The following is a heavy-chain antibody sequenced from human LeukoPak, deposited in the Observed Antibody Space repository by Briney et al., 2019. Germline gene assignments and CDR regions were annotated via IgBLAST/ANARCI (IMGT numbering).Heavy chain of an antibody. CDR3: ARVHLYSGYDFRARGRYMDV. CDR1: GGSISSSSYY. Sequence: SETLPLTCTVSGGSISSSSYYWGWIRQPPGKGLDWIGIIDYRGNTYYNPSLKSRVTISVDTSKNQFSLKLSSVTAADTAVYYCARVHLYSGYDFRARGRYMDVWGKGTTVTVSS. D-gene: IGHD5-12*01. V-gene: IGHV4-39*01. CDR2: IDYRGNT. J-gene: IGHJ6*03.